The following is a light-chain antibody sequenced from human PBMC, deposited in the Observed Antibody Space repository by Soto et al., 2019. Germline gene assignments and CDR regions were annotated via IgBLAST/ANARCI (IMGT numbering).Light chain of an antibody. Sequence: DIQMTQSPSSLSASVGDRVTITCRASQGISNYLAWYQQQPGKVPKLLIYVASTLGSGVPSRFSGSGSGTDFTLTISSLQPEDVATYYCQKYNSAPWTFGQGTKVEIK. V-gene: IGKV1-27*01. J-gene: IGKJ1*01. CDR2: VAS. CDR3: QKYNSAPWT. CDR1: QGISNY.